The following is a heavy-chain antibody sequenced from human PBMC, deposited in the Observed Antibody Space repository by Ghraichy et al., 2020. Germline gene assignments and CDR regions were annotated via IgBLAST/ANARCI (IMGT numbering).Heavy chain of an antibody. CDR1: GGTFSSYA. D-gene: IGHD5-18*01. CDR3: ARDGRGYSYGYELGEDAFDI. CDR2: IIPIFGTA. V-gene: IGHV1-69*06. J-gene: IGHJ3*02. Sequence: SVKVSCKASGGTFSSYAISWVRQAPGQGLEWMGGIIPIFGTANYAQKFQGRVTITADKSTSTAYMELSSLRSEDTAVYYCARDGRGYSYGYELGEDAFDIWGQGTMVTVSS.